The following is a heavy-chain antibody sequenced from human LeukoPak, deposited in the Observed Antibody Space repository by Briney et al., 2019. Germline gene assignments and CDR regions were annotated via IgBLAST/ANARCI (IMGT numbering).Heavy chain of an antibody. CDR1: GFTFSSQG. J-gene: IGHJ4*02. V-gene: IGHV3-48*02. CDR3: TRGHADFAPVIDS. D-gene: IGHD3/OR15-3a*01. CDR2: ISSSSTTR. Sequence: GGSLRLSCAASGFTFSSQGMSWVRPAPGKGLEWVSYISSSSTTRLYADSVKGRFTISRDNAKSTLYQQMNSLRDADRTVYSCTRGHADFAPVIDSCGQGTLVTVSS.